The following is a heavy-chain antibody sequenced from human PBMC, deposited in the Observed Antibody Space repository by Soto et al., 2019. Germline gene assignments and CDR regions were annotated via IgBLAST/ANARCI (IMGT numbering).Heavy chain of an antibody. CDR2: ISAYNGNT. Sequence: QVQLVQSGAEVKKPGASVKVSCKASGYTFTSYAISWVRQAPGQGLAWMGWISAYNGNTNYAQKLQGRVTMTTDTFTSTAYMELRILKSDDMAVYYCARDLIPMDIWGQGTMVTVYS. V-gene: IGHV1-18*03. CDR3: ARDLIPMDI. J-gene: IGHJ3*02. CDR1: GYTFTSYA. D-gene: IGHD2-21*01.